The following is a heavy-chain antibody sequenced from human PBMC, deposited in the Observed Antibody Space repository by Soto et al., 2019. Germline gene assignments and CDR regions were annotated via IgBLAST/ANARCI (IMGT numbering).Heavy chain of an antibody. Sequence: SVEVSCKASGGTFCSDAITWVRQAPGQGLEWVGRIIPIFGTTNYAQNLQGRVTISADKSTLTSYMELHSLTSDDTALYYCARDRTDSGYYTNWLDPWGQGTQVTVSS. V-gene: IGHV1-69*06. CDR1: GGTFCSDA. D-gene: IGHD3-22*01. CDR3: ARDRTDSGYYTNWLDP. CDR2: IIPIFGTT. J-gene: IGHJ5*02.